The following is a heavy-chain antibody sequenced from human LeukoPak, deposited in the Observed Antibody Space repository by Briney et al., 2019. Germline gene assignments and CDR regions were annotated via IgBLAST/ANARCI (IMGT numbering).Heavy chain of an antibody. D-gene: IGHD1-26*01. J-gene: IGHJ4*02. Sequence: GGMLFSRIYSDGSSPIYADSVNPRFTISRDNAKNPLYLQMNSLRAEDTAVYYCARDAYYSFDNWGQGILVTVSS. CDR2: IYSDGSSP. V-gene: IGHV3-74*01. CDR3: ARDAYYSFDN.